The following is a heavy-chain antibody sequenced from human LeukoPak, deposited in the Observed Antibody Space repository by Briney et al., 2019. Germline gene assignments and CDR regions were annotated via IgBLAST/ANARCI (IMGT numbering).Heavy chain of an antibody. CDR3: ARDCSSGWCYGLDV. CDR2: ISAYNGNT. Sequence: ASVKVSCKASGGTFSSYAISWVRQAPGQGLEWMGWISAYNGNTNYAQKLQGRVTMTTDTSTSTAYMELRSLRSDDTAVYYCARDCSSGWCYGLDVWGQGTTVTVSS. CDR1: GGTFSSYA. J-gene: IGHJ6*02. D-gene: IGHD6-19*01. V-gene: IGHV1-18*01.